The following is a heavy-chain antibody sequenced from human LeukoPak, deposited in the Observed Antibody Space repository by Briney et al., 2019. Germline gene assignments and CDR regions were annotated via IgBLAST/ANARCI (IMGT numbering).Heavy chain of an antibody. V-gene: IGHV4-4*08. D-gene: IGHD3-10*01. CDR2: ISTGGDI. CDR3: VRGPGRGYGIEP. CDR1: GGSICNSY. J-gene: IGHJ4*02. Sequence: SDTLSLTCVVSGGSICNSYCSWARQPPGKELEFIGYISTGGDINYNPSLRSRATMSINPSNNQLSLTLTSVTTADTAVYFCVRGPGRGYGIEPWGQGSLVTVS.